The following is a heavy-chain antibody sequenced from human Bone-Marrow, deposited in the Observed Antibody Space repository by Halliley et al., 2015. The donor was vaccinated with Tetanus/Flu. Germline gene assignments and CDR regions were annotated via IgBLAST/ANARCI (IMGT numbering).Heavy chain of an antibody. CDR1: GGSIISDY. CDR3: ARDIEAGAVFDS. J-gene: IGHJ5*01. CDR2: KYYSGT. Sequence: GLVKPSETLSLTCSVSGGSIISDYWSWIRQSPGKGLEWIGYKYYSGTEYNPSLRSRVTMSVDLPKNQFSLKLTSVTAADTAVYYCARDIEAGAVFDSWGQGTLVTVSS. D-gene: IGHD2-15*01. V-gene: IGHV4-59*12.